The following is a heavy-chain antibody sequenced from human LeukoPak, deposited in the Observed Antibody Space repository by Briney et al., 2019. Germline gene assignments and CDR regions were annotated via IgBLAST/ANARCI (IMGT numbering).Heavy chain of an antibody. D-gene: IGHD6-13*01. V-gene: IGHV3-23*01. CDR3: AKYGYRPPSSRFDY. CDR2: ISGSGGST. J-gene: IGHJ4*02. CDR1: GFTVSNNY. Sequence: GGSLRLSCVVSGFTVSNNYMSWVRQAPRKGLEWVSAISGSGGSTYYADSVRGRFTISRDNSKNTLYLQMNSLRAEDTAVYYCAKYGYRPPSSRFDYWGQGTLVTVSS.